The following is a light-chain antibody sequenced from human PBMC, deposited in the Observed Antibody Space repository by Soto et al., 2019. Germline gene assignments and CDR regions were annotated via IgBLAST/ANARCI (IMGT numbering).Light chain of an antibody. V-gene: IGLV2-23*02. CDR2: EVN. CDR1: SSDVGTYNL. Sequence: QSVLTQPASVSGSPGQSITISCTGTSSDVGTYNLVSWYQQHPGKAPKLMIYEVNKRPSGVFNRFSGSKSGNTASLTISGLQAEDEADYYCCSYAGSGTFYVFGTGTKVTVL. J-gene: IGLJ1*01. CDR3: CSYAGSGTFYV.